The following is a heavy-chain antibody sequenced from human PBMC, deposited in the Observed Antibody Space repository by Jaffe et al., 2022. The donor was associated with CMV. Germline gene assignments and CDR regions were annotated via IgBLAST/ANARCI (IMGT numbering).Heavy chain of an antibody. CDR2: IYSGGAT. V-gene: IGHV3-66*01. CDR1: GFTVSNNY. J-gene: IGHJ6*03. D-gene: IGHD2-15*01. Sequence: EVQLVESGGGLVQPGGSLSLSCAASGFTVSNNYMSWVRQAPGKGLEWVSVIYSGGATYFADSVKGRFTISRDDSKNTLYLQMNSLRAEDTAVYFCGRDRLLDCSGDSCRYYYYMDVWGKGTTVTVSS. CDR3: GRDRLLDCSGDSCRYYYYMDV.